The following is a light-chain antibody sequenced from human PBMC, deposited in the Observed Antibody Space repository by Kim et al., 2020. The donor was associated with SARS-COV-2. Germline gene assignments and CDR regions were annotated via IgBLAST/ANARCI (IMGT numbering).Light chain of an antibody. Sequence: DIQLTQSPSFLSASVGDRVTITCRASQGISSFLAWYQRKPGKAPKLLIYAASTLQSGVPSRFSGGGSGTEFTLTISSLQPEDFATYYCQQLNSYPYTFGQGTKLEI. CDR1: QGISSF. J-gene: IGKJ2*01. CDR2: AAS. V-gene: IGKV1-9*01. CDR3: QQLNSYPYT.